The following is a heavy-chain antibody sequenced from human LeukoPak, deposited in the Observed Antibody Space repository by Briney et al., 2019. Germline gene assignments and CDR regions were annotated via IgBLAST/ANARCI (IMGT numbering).Heavy chain of an antibody. CDR2: ISDGGRST. D-gene: IGHD5-18*01. J-gene: IGHJ4*02. CDR1: GFTFSSYA. CDR3: AKVEYSYAIGDF. Sequence: GGSLRLSCAASGFTFSSYAMSWVRQAPGKGLEWVSGISDGGRSTFYADSVKGRFTISRDNSKNTLYLQMNSLRADDTAVYYCAKVEYSYAIGDFWGQGTLATVSS. V-gene: IGHV3-23*01.